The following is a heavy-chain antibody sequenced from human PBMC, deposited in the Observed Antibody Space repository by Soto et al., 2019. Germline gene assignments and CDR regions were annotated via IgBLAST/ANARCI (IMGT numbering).Heavy chain of an antibody. Sequence: SETLSLTCTVSGVSISSYYWSWIRQPPGKGLEWIGYISYSGSTNYNPSLKSRVTISLHTSKNQFSLSLSSVTAADTAVYYCASAPAAFNWFDPWGQGTLVTVSS. CDR2: ISYSGST. J-gene: IGHJ5*02. CDR3: ASAPAAFNWFDP. CDR1: GVSISSYY. V-gene: IGHV4-59*01. D-gene: IGHD2-2*01.